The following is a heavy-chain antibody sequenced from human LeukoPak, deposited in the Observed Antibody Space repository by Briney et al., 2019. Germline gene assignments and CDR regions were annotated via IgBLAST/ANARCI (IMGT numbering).Heavy chain of an antibody. V-gene: IGHV4-38-2*02. CDR3: ASLSTVGATY. Sequence: SETLSLTCTVSGYSISSGYYWGWIRQPPGKGLEWIGSIYHSGSTYYNPSLKSRVTISVDTSKNQFSLKLSSVTAADTAVYYCASLSTVGATYWGQGTLVTVSS. CDR1: GYSISSGYY. J-gene: IGHJ4*02. CDR2: IYHSGST. D-gene: IGHD1-26*01.